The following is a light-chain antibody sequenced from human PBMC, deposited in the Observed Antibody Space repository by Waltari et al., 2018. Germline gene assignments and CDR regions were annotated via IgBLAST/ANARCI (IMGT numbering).Light chain of an antibody. Sequence: QSALTQPPSASGSPGQSVTISCTGTSSDVGGFDYVYWYQQHPGKVPRLMIYEVSKRPSGVPDRFSGSKSGNTASLTVSGLQVEDEADYYCSSFAGSSQMLFGGGTKLTVL. CDR2: EVS. V-gene: IGLV2-8*01. CDR1: SSDVGGFDY. CDR3: SSFAGSSQML. J-gene: IGLJ2*01.